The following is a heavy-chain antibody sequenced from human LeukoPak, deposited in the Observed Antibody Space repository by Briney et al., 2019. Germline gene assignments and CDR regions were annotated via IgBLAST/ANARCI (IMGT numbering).Heavy chain of an antibody. D-gene: IGHD5-12*01. J-gene: IGHJ4*02. Sequence: ASVKVSCKASGYTFTGYYMHWVRQAPGQGLEWMGWINPNSGGTNYAQKFQGRATMTRDTSISTAYMELSRLRSDDTAVYYCARASLRQHIVATRYWGQGTLVTVSS. CDR3: ARASLRQHIVATRY. CDR1: GYTFTGYY. CDR2: INPNSGGT. V-gene: IGHV1-2*02.